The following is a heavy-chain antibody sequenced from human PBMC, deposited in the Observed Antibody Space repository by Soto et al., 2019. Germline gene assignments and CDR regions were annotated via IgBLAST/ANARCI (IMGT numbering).Heavy chain of an antibody. CDR3: AKVAPFILGSPF. V-gene: IGHV3-48*03. J-gene: IGHJ4*02. D-gene: IGHD2-21*01. CDR2: ITGSGGAM. Sequence: QSGGSLRLSCTASGFDFSGSEMNWFRQAPGKGLEWVAYITGSGGAMFHADSVKGRFSISRDNAKNSLFLEMNNLTADDAGVYYCAKVAPFILGSPFWGQGTLVTVYS. CDR1: GFDFSGSE.